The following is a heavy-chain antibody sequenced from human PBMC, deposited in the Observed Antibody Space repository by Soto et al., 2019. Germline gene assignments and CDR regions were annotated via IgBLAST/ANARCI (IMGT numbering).Heavy chain of an antibody. CDR2: LYYGGSP. Sequence: SETLSLTCTVSGVSISGGTYYWAWIRQHPGKGLEWVGYLYYGGSPYYNASLKSRVTISLDTPKNKFSLTLSSMTAADTAVYYGLSGIDLVSRLGYWGQGSLVTVSS. D-gene: IGHD3-3*01. J-gene: IGHJ4*02. CDR1: GVSISGGTYY. V-gene: IGHV4-31*06. CDR3: LSGIDLVSRLGY.